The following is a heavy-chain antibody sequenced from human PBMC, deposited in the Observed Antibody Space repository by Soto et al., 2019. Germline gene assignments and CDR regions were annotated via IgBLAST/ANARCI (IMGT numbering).Heavy chain of an antibody. CDR2: ISGSGGST. V-gene: IGHV3-23*01. CDR1: GFTFSSYA. Sequence: GGSLRLSCAASGFTFSSYAMSWVRQAPGKGLEWVSAISGSGGSTYYADSVKGRFTISRDNSKNTLYLQMNSLRAEDTAVYYCAKDPFRDSSGWYSYYFDYWGQGTLVTVSS. D-gene: IGHD6-19*01. CDR3: AKDPFRDSSGWYSYYFDY. J-gene: IGHJ4*02.